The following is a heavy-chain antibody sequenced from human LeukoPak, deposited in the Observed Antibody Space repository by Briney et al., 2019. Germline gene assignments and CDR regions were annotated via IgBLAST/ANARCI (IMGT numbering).Heavy chain of an antibody. CDR2: VFYSGRT. V-gene: IGHV4-39*01. CDR1: GGFIRDSGYY. CDR3: ARLSNDYGDYEGHY. D-gene: IGHD4-17*01. J-gene: IGHJ4*02. Sequence: PSETLSLTCTVSGGFIRDSGYYWGWIRQPPGKGLEWIGTVFYSGRTYYNSSLQSRVTISVDTSKNQFSLRLSSVTPADTAIYYCARLSNDYGDYEGHYWGQETLVTVSP.